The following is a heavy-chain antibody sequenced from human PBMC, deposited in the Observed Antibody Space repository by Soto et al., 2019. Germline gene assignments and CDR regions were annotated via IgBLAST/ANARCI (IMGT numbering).Heavy chain of an antibody. Sequence: GESLKISCKGSGYTFTNNWVGWVRQMPGKGLEWMGIIYPGDSDTRYSPSFQGQVTISVDKSIATAYLQWSSLKASDTAMYDCARRSEYHYGSGKYYGLDVWVQGTTVTVSS. J-gene: IGHJ6*02. CDR1: GYTFTNNW. CDR2: IYPGDSDT. CDR3: ARRSEYHYGSGKYYGLDV. D-gene: IGHD3-10*01. V-gene: IGHV5-51*01.